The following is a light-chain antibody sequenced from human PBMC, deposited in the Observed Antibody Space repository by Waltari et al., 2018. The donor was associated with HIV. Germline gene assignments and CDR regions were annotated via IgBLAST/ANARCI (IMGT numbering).Light chain of an antibody. Sequence: QSALTQPVSVSGSPGVSLTISCVGTNTDIGLFNYVSWYRHQPDTPPQLVIYDVKSRPSGVSSRFSGSKSGNTASLTISGLQTDDEGHYYCSSSSSSGSVLFGGGTKVTV. CDR1: NTDIGLFNY. J-gene: IGLJ3*02. V-gene: IGLV2-14*01. CDR3: SSSSSSGSVL. CDR2: DVK.